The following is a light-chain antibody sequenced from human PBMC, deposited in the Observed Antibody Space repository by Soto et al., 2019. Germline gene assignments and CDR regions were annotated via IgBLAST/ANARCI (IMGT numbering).Light chain of an antibody. Sequence: VMTQSPATPPVSPGERATLSRQASQSVNSDYLAWFQQKPGQAPRLLIYGASTRTTGIPDRFSGSGSGTDFTLTIGRLEPGDFAVYYCLHYGGSPLTFGQGTRLEIK. CDR2: GAS. V-gene: IGKV3-20*01. J-gene: IGKJ5*01. CDR1: QSVNSDY. CDR3: LHYGGSPLT.